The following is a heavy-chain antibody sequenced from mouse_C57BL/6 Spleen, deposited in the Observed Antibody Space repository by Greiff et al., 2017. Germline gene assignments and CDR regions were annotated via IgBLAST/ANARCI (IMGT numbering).Heavy chain of an antibody. Sequence: VMLVEPGAELVRPGASVKLSCKASGYTFTDYYINWVKQRPGQGLEWIARIYPGSGNTYYNEKFKGKATLTAEKSSSTAYMQLSSLTSEDSAVYFCARGVDAYWGQGTLVTVSA. V-gene: IGHV1-76*01. CDR1: GYTFTDYY. CDR2: IYPGSGNT. CDR3: ARGVDAY. D-gene: IGHD1-1*01. J-gene: IGHJ3*01.